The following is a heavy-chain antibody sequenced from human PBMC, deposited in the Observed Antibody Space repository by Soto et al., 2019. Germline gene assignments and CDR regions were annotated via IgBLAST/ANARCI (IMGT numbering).Heavy chain of an antibody. V-gene: IGHV1-69*13. J-gene: IGHJ4*02. CDR3: ARDQGYYDFWSGYSTGFDY. Sequence: ASVKVSCKASGGTFSSYAISWVRQAPGQGLEWMGGIIPIFGTANYAQKFQGRVTITADESTSTAYMELSSLRSEDTAVYYCARDQGYYDFWSGYSTGFDYWGQGTLVTVSS. D-gene: IGHD3-3*01. CDR1: GGTFSSYA. CDR2: IIPIFGTA.